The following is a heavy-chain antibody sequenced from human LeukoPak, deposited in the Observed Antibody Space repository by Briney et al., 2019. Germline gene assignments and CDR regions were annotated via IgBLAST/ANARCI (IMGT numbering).Heavy chain of an antibody. CDR3: AREAITMVRGVIIEAENNWFDP. CDR2: ISSSSSYI. J-gene: IGHJ5*02. D-gene: IGHD3-10*01. CDR1: GFTFSSYS. V-gene: IGHV3-21*01. Sequence: GGSLRLSCAASGFTFSSYSMNWVRQAPGKGLEWVSSISSSSSYIYYADSVKGRFTISRDNAKNSLYLQMNSLGAEDTAVYYCAREAITMVRGVIIEAENNWFDPWGQGTLVTVSS.